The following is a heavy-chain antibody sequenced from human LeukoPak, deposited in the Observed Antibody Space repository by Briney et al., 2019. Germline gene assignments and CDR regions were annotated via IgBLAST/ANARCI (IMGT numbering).Heavy chain of an antibody. CDR1: GFTFSSYG. CDR2: ISYDGSNK. CDR3: AKDGAEWLPYYYGIDV. D-gene: IGHD5-12*01. J-gene: IGHJ6*02. Sequence: PGRSLRLSCAASGFTFSSYGMHWVRQAPGKGLEWVAVISYDGSNKYYADSVKGRFTISRDNSKNTLYLQMNSLRAEDTAVYYCAKDGAEWLPYYYGIDVWGQGTTVTVSS. V-gene: IGHV3-30*18.